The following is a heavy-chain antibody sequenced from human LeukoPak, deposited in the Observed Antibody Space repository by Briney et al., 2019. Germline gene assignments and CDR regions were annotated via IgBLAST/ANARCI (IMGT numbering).Heavy chain of an antibody. CDR3: AREGLITIFGVVIPKDAFDI. J-gene: IGHJ3*02. D-gene: IGHD3-3*01. Sequence: ASVKVSCKASGYTFTSYGISWVRQAPGQGLEWMGWISAYNGNTNYAQKLQGRVTMTTDTSTSTAYTELRSLRSDDTAVYYCAREGLITIFGVVIPKDAFDIWGQGTMVTVSS. CDR2: ISAYNGNT. V-gene: IGHV1-18*01. CDR1: GYTFTSYG.